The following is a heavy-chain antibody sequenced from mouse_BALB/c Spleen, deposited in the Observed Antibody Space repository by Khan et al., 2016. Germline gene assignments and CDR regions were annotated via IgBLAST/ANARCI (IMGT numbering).Heavy chain of an antibody. J-gene: IGHJ4*01. Sequence: VQLQQPGPELVKPGASVKVSCKASGYAFTSYNMYWVKQSHGKSLEWIGYIDPYNGGTSYNQKFKDKATLTVDKSSSTVYMHLNSLTSEDSVVYYCARRGYGYYYAMDYWGQGTSVTVSS. CDR1: GYAFTSYN. V-gene: IGHV1S135*01. CDR2: IDPYNGGT. CDR3: ARRGYGYYYAMDY. D-gene: IGHD1-2*01.